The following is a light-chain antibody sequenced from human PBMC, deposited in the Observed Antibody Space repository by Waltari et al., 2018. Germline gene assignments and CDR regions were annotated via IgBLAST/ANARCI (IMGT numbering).Light chain of an antibody. CDR1: QSVGRS. CDR2: GAS. J-gene: IGKJ4*02. Sequence: EIVLTQSPGILSLSPGEGATLSCRASQSVGRSLAWYQQQPGQAPRLVISGASNRATVIQDRFSGSGSGTDFSLTISRLEPEDCAVYYCQQYVSLTVTFVRGTKVEIK. CDR3: QQYVSLTVT. V-gene: IGKV3-20*01.